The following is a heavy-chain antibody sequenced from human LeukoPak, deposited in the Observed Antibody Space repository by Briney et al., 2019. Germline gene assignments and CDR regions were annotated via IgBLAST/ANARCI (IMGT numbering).Heavy chain of an antibody. CDR2: IYYSGST. D-gene: IGHD1-14*01. CDR1: GGSISSYY. CDR3: AREWGLNHLDY. Sequence: SETLSLTCTVSGGSISSYYWSWIRQPPGKGLEWIGYIYYSGSTNYNPSLKSRVTISVDTSKNQFSLKLSSVTAADPAVYYCAREWGLNHLDYWGQGTLVTVSS. V-gene: IGHV4-59*01. J-gene: IGHJ4*02.